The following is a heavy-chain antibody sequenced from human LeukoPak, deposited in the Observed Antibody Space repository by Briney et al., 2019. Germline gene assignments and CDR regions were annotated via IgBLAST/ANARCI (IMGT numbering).Heavy chain of an antibody. CDR2: IYSGGST. J-gene: IGHJ4*02. D-gene: IGHD2-15*01. CDR3: ARDFCSAGSCYPDN. V-gene: IGHV3-66*01. CDR1: GFTVSSNY. Sequence: GGSLRLTCAASGFTVSSNYMSWVAQAPGKGLEWVSVIYSGGSTYYADSVKGRFTISRDNSKNTLYLQMNSLRVEDTAVYYCARDFCSAGSCYPDNWGQGTLVTVSS.